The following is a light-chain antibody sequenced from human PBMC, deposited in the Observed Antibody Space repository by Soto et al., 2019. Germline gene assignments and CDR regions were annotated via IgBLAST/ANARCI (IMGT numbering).Light chain of an antibody. Sequence: EIVLTQSPGTLSLSPGQRATLSCRASQSVSSNLAWYQQKPGQAPRLLIYDVSKMPTAIPDRFSGGGSGTDFTLTVSRLEPEDFAVYYCQQYGTSPGTFGQGTKVELK. J-gene: IGKJ1*01. V-gene: IGKV3-20*01. CDR3: QQYGTSPGT. CDR2: DVS. CDR1: QSVSSN.